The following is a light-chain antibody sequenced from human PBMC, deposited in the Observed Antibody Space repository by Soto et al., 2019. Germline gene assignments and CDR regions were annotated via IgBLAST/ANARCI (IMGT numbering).Light chain of an antibody. CDR1: QSVTGYY. J-gene: IGKJ3*01. V-gene: IGKV3-20*01. CDR3: QQYGGSPFT. Sequence: IVLTQSPGTLSLSPGDKVTLSCRASQSVTGYYLAWYQQKSGQAPRLLIYATSSRAAGIPDRFSGSGSGTDFTLTISRLEPEDFAVYYCQQYGGSPFTFGPGTKVDIK. CDR2: ATS.